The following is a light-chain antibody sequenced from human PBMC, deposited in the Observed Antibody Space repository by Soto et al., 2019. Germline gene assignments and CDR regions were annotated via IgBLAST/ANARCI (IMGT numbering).Light chain of an antibody. CDR2: DAS. CDR1: QSVSNN. V-gene: IGKV3-15*01. CDR3: QQYNNWPPWT. Sequence: ILMTQSPATLSVSPGERATLSCRASQSVSNNLAWYQQKPGQAPRLLIYDASTRATGIPARFSGSGSATEFTLTTSGLQSEYFAVYYCQQYNNWPPWTFGHGNKVEMK. J-gene: IGKJ1*01.